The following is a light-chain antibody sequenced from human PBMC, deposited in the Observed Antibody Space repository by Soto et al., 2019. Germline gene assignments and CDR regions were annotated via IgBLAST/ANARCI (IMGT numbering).Light chain of an antibody. CDR3: CSYAASNTFV. V-gene: IGLV1-40*01. J-gene: IGLJ1*01. CDR2: GNR. Sequence: QSVLTQPPSVSGAPGQRVTISCTGNNSNLGAGYDVHWYQQLPGAAPKLVIFGNRNRPSGVPERFSGSKSGTSASLAIIGLQAEDEADYYCCSYAASNTFVFGTGTKLTVL. CDR1: NSNLGAGYD.